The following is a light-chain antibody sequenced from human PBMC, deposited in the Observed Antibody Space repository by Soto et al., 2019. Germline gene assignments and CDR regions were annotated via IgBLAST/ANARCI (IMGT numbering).Light chain of an antibody. CDR2: AAS. V-gene: IGKV1-39*01. CDR3: LPSYSTSLT. Sequence: DIQMTQSPSSLSASVGDRVTITCRASQSISSYLNWYQQKPGKAPKLLIYAASSLQSGVPSRFSGSGSGTDFTLTISSLQHEDFATYYCLPSYSTSLTFGQGTKVEIK. CDR1: QSISSY. J-gene: IGKJ1*01.